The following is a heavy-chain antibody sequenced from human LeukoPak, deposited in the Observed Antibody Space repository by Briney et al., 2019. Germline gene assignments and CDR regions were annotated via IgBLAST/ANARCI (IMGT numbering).Heavy chain of an antibody. Sequence: ASVKVSCKASGYTFTSYYMHWVRQAPGQGLEWMGIINPNTGSTSYAQKFQGRVTMTRDTSTSTVYMELSSLRFEDTAVYYCARGPYYDILTGYYPVDYWGQGTLVTVSS. D-gene: IGHD3-9*01. CDR3: ARGPYYDILTGYYPVDY. CDR1: GYTFTSYY. CDR2: INPNTGST. V-gene: IGHV1-46*01. J-gene: IGHJ4*02.